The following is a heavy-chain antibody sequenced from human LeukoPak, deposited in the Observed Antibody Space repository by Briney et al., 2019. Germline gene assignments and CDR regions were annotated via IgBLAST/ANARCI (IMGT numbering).Heavy chain of an antibody. CDR1: GFTVRSNY. D-gene: IGHD3-9*01. CDR2: IYRGEST. J-gene: IGHJ4*02. Sequence: PGGSLRLSCVASGFTVRSNYMMWVRQAPGKGLEWVSVIYRGESTVYTDSVKGRFTISRDHSKNTVYLQMDSLRVEDTAVYYCARDIGRYTDYWGQGTLVTVSS. CDR3: ARDIGRYTDY. V-gene: IGHV3-53*01.